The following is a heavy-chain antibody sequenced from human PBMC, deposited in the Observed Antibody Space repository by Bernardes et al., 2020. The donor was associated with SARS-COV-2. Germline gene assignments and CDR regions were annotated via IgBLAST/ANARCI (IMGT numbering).Heavy chain of an antibody. J-gene: IGHJ5*02. Sequence: SETLSLTCTVSGGSINSGSYYWSWIRQPAGKGLEWIGRIYTSGSSNYNPSLKSRVTISVDTSKNQFSLKLSSVTAADTAVYYCAREKGCSGGNCLGWVDPWGQGTLVTVSS. CDR1: GGSINSGSYY. V-gene: IGHV4-61*02. D-gene: IGHD2-15*01. CDR2: IYTSGSS. CDR3: AREKGCSGGNCLGWVDP.